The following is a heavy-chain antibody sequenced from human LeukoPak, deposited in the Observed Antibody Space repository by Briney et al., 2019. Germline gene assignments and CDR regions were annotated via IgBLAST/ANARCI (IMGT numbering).Heavy chain of an antibody. J-gene: IGHJ4*02. V-gene: IGHV3-7*04. Sequence: GGSLRLSCAVSGFTFSYYCMGWVRQAPGKGLEWVANIKQNGGEKYYVDSVKGRFTISRDNAKNSLYQQMNSMRAEDTAVYYCARDEHQYYHASSGRFDYWGQGILVTVSS. CDR3: ARDEHQYYHASSGRFDY. D-gene: IGHD3-22*01. CDR1: GFTFSYYC. CDR2: IKQNGGEK.